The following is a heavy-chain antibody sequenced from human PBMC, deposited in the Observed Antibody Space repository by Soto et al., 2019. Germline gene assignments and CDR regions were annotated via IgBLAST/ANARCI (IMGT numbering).Heavy chain of an antibody. CDR3: ARERADIVVAPVATSGMDV. V-gene: IGHV3-30*03. D-gene: IGHD2-2*01. CDR1: GFAFGSHG. Sequence: QVQLVESGGGVVLPGRSLKLSCIASGFAFGSHGMHWVRQVSGKGLEWVAVISHDGQNQYYRESVKGRFTISRDNSKNSLFLEVHSLRVEDTAVYYCARERADIVVAPVATSGMDVWGQGTAVTVSS. CDR2: ISHDGQNQ. J-gene: IGHJ6*02.